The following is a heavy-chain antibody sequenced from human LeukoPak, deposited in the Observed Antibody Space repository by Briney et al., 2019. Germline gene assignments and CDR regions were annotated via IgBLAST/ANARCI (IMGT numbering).Heavy chain of an antibody. V-gene: IGHV3-74*01. D-gene: IGHD6-13*01. CDR1: GFPFSGFW. Sequence: GGSLRLSCAASGFPFSGFWMHWVRQAPGKGLVWVSRINSDGSGTSHADSVKGRFTISRDNAKNSLYLQMNSLRAEDTAVYYCAGSSWYEGYFDYWGQGTLVTVSS. CDR3: AGSSWYEGYFDY. J-gene: IGHJ4*02. CDR2: INSDGSGT.